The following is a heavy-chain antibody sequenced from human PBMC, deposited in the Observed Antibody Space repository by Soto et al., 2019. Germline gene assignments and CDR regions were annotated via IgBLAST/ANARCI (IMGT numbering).Heavy chain of an antibody. J-gene: IGHJ4*02. V-gene: IGHV4-31*03. CDR1: GGSISSGGYY. CDR2: IYYSGST. CDR3: ARGPRRYYYDSSGPYDY. Sequence: PSETLSLTCTVSGGSISSGGYYWSWIRQHPGKGLEWIGYIYYSGSTYYNPSLKSRVTISVDTSKNQFSLKLSSVTAADTAVYYCARGPRRYYYDSSGPYDYWGQGTLVTVSS. D-gene: IGHD3-22*01.